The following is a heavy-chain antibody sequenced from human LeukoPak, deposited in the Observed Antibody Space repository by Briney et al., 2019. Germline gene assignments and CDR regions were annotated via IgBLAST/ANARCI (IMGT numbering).Heavy chain of an antibody. CDR3: ARGIAVSAWFDP. Sequence: PSETLSLTCTVSGGSISSYYWSWIRQPPGKRLEWIGYIYYSGSTNYNPSLKSRVTISVDTSKSQFSLKLSSVTAADTAVYYCARGIAVSAWFDPWGQGTLVTVSS. D-gene: IGHD6-19*01. J-gene: IGHJ5*01. CDR2: IYYSGST. CDR1: GGSISSYY. V-gene: IGHV4-59*01.